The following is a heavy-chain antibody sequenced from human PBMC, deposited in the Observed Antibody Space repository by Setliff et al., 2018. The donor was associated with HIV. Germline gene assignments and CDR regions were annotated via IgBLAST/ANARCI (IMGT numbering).Heavy chain of an antibody. Sequence: ASVKVSCKASGYTFTTYVVHWVRQAPGQRLEWMGWINVGSGNTKYSQKFQGRITITRDTSASTAYMELSSLRSEDTAVYYCAIEPLPGDFGGFWGQGTLVTVSS. V-gene: IGHV1-3*01. D-gene: IGHD7-27*01. J-gene: IGHJ4*02. CDR3: AIEPLPGDFGGF. CDR1: GYTFTTYV. CDR2: INVGSGNT.